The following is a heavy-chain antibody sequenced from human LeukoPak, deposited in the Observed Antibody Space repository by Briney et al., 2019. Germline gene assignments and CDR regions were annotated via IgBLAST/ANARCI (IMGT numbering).Heavy chain of an antibody. D-gene: IGHD6-13*01. J-gene: IGHJ1*01. Sequence: ASVKVSFTGSGYTCNRYGISWGRQAPGQGLEWMGWISAYNGNTKNAQNLQGRVTMTTDTSTTTAYMELRSLKSDDTAVYYCAICHSTSWPEYYPHWGQGTLVTVSS. CDR2: ISAYNGNT. CDR3: AICHSTSWPEYYPH. V-gene: IGHV1-18*01. CDR1: GYTCNRYG.